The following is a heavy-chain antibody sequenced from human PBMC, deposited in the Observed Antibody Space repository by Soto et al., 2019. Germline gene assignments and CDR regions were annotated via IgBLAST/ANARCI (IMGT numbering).Heavy chain of an antibody. CDR3: ARYFDRPPVRAFDI. D-gene: IGHD3-22*01. J-gene: IGHJ3*02. V-gene: IGHV1-69*02. CDR2: IIPILGIA. CDR1: GGTFSSYT. Sequence: ASVKVSCKASGGTFSSYTISWVRQAPGQGLEWMGRIIPILGIANYAQKFQGRVTITADKSTSTAYMELSSLRSEDTAVFYCARYFDRPPVRAFDIWGQGTMVTVSS.